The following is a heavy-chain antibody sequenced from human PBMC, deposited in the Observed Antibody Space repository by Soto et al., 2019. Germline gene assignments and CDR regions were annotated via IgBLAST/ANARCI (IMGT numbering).Heavy chain of an antibody. V-gene: IGHV3-7*05. CDR3: ARCGYYFDY. J-gene: IGHJ4*02. CDR1: GFTVSSYW. CDR2: IKQDGSEK. Sequence: EMQLVESGGGLVQPGGSLRLSCAASGFTVSSYWMSWVRQAPGKGLEWVANIKQDGSEKYYVDSVKGRFTISRDNAKNSLYLQMNSLRAEDTAVYYCARCGYYFDYWGQGTLVTVSS.